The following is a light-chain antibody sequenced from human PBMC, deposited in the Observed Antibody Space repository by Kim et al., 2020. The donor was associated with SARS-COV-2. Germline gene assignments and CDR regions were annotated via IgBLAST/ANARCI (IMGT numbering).Light chain of an antibody. V-gene: IGKV3-11*01. Sequence: LSLSPGERATLSCRTSQSVSSYLAWYQQKPGQAPRLLIYDASNRATGIPARFSGSGSGTDFTLTISSLEPEDFAVYYCQQRSNWPTFGQGTKVDIK. CDR2: DAS. CDR1: QSVSSY. CDR3: QQRSNWPT. J-gene: IGKJ1*01.